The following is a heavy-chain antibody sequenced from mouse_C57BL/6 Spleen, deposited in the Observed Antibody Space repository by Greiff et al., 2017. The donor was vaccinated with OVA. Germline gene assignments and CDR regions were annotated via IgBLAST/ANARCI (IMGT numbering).Heavy chain of an antibody. V-gene: IGHV1-50*01. CDR1: GYTFTSYW. J-gene: IGHJ2*01. CDR2: IDPSDSYT. Sequence: QVQLQPGAELVKPGASVKLSCKASGYTFTSYWMQWVKQRPGQGLEWIGEIDPSDSYTNYNQKFKGKATLTVDTSSSTAYMQLSSLTSEDSAVYYCARQRGDYWGQGTTLTVSS. CDR3: ARQRGDY.